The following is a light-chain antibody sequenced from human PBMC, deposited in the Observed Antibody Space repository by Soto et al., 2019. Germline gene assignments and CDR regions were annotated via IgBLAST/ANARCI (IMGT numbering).Light chain of an antibody. J-gene: IGLJ1*01. Sequence: QSVLTQPASVSGSPRQSITISCTGTSSDVGGYNYVSWYQHHPGKAPKLIIYDVSNRPSGVSIRFSGSKSDNTASLTISGLQPEDEADYHCSSYTTSNTRQIVFGTGTKSPS. CDR1: SSDVGGYNY. CDR2: DVS. CDR3: SSYTTSNTRQIV. V-gene: IGLV2-14*03.